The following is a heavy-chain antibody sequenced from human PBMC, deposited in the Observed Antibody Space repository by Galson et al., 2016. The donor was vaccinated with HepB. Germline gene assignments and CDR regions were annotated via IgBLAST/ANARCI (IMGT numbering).Heavy chain of an antibody. V-gene: IGHV3-20*04. CDR3: ARDPRAETTVQIPAXFDP. CDR2: XXWNXXXT. J-gene: IGHJ5*02. D-gene: IGHD4-17*01. CDR1: GFKFDXXX. Sequence: SLRLSCAASGFKFDXXXMTXXXQAXXXGLXXVSXXXWNXXXTTXXDSXXGRFTISXDNAKNSLYLQXNSLRVEDTAXXYCARDPRAETTVQIPAXFDPWGXXTLXTXSS.